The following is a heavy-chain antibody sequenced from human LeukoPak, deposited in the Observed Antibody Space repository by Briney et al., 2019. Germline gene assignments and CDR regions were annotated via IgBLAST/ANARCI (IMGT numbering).Heavy chain of an antibody. CDR2: IYHNGKT. J-gene: IGHJ4*02. Sequence: SETLSLTCTVSGGSIYSSDYWGWIGQPPGKGLEGIGSIYHNGKTYYNPSLISRVTISVDTSKNPFSLKLSSVTAADTAVFYCERQGTYTYNSISFDYWGQGTLVTVSS. CDR3: ERQGTYTYNSISFDY. CDR1: GGSIYSSDY. D-gene: IGHD6-6*01. V-gene: IGHV4-39*01.